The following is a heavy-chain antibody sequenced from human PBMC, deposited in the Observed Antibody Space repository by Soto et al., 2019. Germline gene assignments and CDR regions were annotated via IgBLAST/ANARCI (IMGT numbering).Heavy chain of an antibody. Sequence: GGSLRLSCAASGFTFSSYAMSWVRQAPGKGLEWVSAISGSGGSTYYADSVKGRFTISRDNSKNTLYLQMNSLRAEDTAVYYCAKAEGGSYYSYYGMDVWGQGTTVTVSS. CDR2: ISGSGGST. CDR1: GFTFSSYA. CDR3: AKAEGGSYYSYYGMDV. J-gene: IGHJ6*02. D-gene: IGHD1-26*01. V-gene: IGHV3-23*01.